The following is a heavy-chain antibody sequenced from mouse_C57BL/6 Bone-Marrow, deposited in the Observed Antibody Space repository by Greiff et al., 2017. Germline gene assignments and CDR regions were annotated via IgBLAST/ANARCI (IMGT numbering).Heavy chain of an antibody. D-gene: IGHD2-3*01. CDR1: GYTFTSYW. J-gene: IGHJ3*01. CDR2: IDPSDSET. Sequence: QVQLQQPGAELVRPGSSVKLSCTASGYTFTSYWMPWVKQRPIQGLEWIGNIDPSDSETHYNQKFKDKATLTVDKSSSTAYMQLSSLTSEDSAVYYCVYDGYYGFAYWGQGTLVTVSA. CDR3: VYDGYYGFAY. V-gene: IGHV1-52*01.